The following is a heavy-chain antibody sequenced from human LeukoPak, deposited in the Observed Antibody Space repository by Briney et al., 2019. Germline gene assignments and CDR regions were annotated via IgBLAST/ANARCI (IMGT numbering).Heavy chain of an antibody. CDR2: IKQDGSEK. J-gene: IGHJ4*02. Sequence: GGSLRLSCAASGFTFSTYGMSWVRQAPGKGLEWVANIKQDGSEKYYVDSVKGRFTISRDNAKNSLYLQMNSLRAEDTAVYYCASRDTRSSWPFDYWGQGTLVTVSS. CDR1: GFTFSTYG. CDR3: ASRDTRSSWPFDY. D-gene: IGHD6-13*01. V-gene: IGHV3-7*01.